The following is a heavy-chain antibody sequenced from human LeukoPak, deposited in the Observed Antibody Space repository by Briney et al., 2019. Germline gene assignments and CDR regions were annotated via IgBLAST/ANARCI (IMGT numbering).Heavy chain of an antibody. CDR1: GYTFTSYA. CDR3: ARAPIAARRFGEPAWFDP. J-gene: IGHJ5*02. Sequence: ASVKVSCKASGYTFTSYAMNWVRQAPGQGLEWMGWINTNTGNPTYAQGFTGRFVFSLDTSVSTAYLQISSLKAEDTAVYYCARAPIAARRFGEPAWFDPWGQGTLVTVSS. D-gene: IGHD6-6*01. V-gene: IGHV7-4-1*02. CDR2: INTNTGNP.